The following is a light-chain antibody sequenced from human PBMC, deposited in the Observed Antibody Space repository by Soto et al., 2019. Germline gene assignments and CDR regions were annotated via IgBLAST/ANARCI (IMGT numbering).Light chain of an antibody. CDR2: GAF. CDR1: PSVTNY. J-gene: IGKJ5*01. V-gene: IGKV3-11*01. CDR3: QQRNIWPPVT. Sequence: EIVLTQSPATLSLSPGERSTLSWRASPSVTNYLAWYQQKPGQPPRLLIYGAFNRAAGIPARFSGSGSGTDFTLTISSLEPEDSAAYYCQQRNIWPPVTFGQGTRLEI.